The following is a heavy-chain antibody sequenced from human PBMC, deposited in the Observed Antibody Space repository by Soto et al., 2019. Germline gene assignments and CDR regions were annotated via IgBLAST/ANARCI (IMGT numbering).Heavy chain of an antibody. CDR3: AKAFMHYYDFWSGYYTNYYGMDV. CDR1: GFTFSSYG. V-gene: IGHV3-30*18. Sequence: GGSLRLSCAASGFTFSSYGMHWVRQAPGKGLEWVAVISYDGSNKYYADSVKGRFTISRDNSKNTLYLQMNSLRAEDTAVYYCAKAFMHYYDFWSGYYTNYYGMDVWGQGTTVTVSS. J-gene: IGHJ6*02. CDR2: ISYDGSNK. D-gene: IGHD3-3*01.